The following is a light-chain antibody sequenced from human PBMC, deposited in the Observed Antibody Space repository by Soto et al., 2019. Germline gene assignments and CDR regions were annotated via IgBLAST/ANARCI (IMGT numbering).Light chain of an antibody. J-gene: IGKJ1*01. Sequence: DIPMAQSPSSLSASVGDRVTITCRTSQNVNRYLNWYQEQPGKAPKLLIYAASILQSGVPSRFSGSGSGTDFTLAISSLQPEDFTTYYCQQSYGIPQTFGPGTKVEIK. CDR1: QNVNRY. CDR3: QQSYGIPQT. CDR2: AAS. V-gene: IGKV1-39*01.